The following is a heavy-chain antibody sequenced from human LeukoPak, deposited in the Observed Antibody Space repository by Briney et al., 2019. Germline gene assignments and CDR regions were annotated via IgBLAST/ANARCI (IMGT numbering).Heavy chain of an antibody. CDR3: AGPGSGWYVHSYDY. J-gene: IGHJ4*02. CDR1: GFTLRSNY. D-gene: IGHD6-19*01. CDR2: IYSGGST. V-gene: IGHV3-53*01. Sequence: GVSLRLFCAASGFTLRSNYMSWVRQARGKGLEWVSVIYSGGSTYYADSVKGRFTISRDNSKNTLYLQMNSLRAEDTAVYYCAGPGSGWYVHSYDYWGQGTLVTVSS.